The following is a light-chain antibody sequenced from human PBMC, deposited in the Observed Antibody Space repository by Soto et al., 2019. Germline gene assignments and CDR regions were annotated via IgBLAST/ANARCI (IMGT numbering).Light chain of an antibody. CDR1: KLGDKY. J-gene: IGLJ2*01. V-gene: IGLV3-1*01. Sequence: SYELTQPPSVSVSPGQTASITCSGDKLGDKYAYWYQQKPGQSPVLVIYQSTKRPSGIPERFSGSNSGDTATLTISGTQAMDEADYYCQAWDTNVVFGGGTKLTVL. CDR3: QAWDTNVV. CDR2: QST.